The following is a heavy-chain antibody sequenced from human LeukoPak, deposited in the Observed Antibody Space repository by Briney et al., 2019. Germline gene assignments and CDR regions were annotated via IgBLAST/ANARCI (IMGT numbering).Heavy chain of an antibody. J-gene: IGHJ4*02. Sequence: GGSLRLSCAASGFTFSSYGMHWVRQAPGKGLEWVAVISYDGSNKYYADSVKGRFTISRDNSKNTLYLQMNSLRAEDTAVYYCARGVWFVYYFDYWGQGTLVTVSS. CDR3: ARGVWFVYYFDY. D-gene: IGHD3-10*01. V-gene: IGHV3-30*03. CDR2: ISYDGSNK. CDR1: GFTFSSYG.